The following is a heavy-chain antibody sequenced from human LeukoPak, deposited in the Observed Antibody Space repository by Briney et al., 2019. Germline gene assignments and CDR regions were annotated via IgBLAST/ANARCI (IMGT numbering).Heavy chain of an antibody. Sequence: GESLKISCKGSGYSFTNYWIGWVRQMPGKGLEWVGVIYPSDSDTRYSPSFQGQVTISADKSISTAYLQWSSLKASDTAMYYCARLKAAVAADYFDYWGQGTLVTVSS. D-gene: IGHD6-19*01. V-gene: IGHV5-51*01. CDR1: GYSFTNYW. J-gene: IGHJ4*02. CDR2: IYPSDSDT. CDR3: ARLKAAVAADYFDY.